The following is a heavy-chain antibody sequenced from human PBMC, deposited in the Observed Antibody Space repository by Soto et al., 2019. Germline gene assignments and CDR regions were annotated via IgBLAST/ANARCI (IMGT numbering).Heavy chain of an antibody. CDR2: INPNSGGT. D-gene: IGHD3-10*01. Sequence: ASVKVSCKASGNTFTGYYMHWVRQAPGQGLEWMGWINPNSGGTNYAQKFQGWVTMTRDTSISTAYMELSRLRSDDTAVYYCARDLGNYYGSGSYRNWFDPWGQGTLVTVSS. CDR1: GNTFTGYY. V-gene: IGHV1-2*04. CDR3: ARDLGNYYGSGSYRNWFDP. J-gene: IGHJ5*02.